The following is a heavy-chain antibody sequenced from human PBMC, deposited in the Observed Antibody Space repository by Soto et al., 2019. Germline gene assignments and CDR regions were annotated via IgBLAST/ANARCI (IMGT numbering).Heavy chain of an antibody. V-gene: IGHV1-18*04. Sequence: QVQLVQSGAEVKKPGASVKVSCKASGYTFTSYGISWVRQAPGQGLEWMGWIITYNGNTIYAQKVQGRVTMQTDTATRTVYMELKILLSDDTHFFFCTRDKHLAEAGRTGIWEFDYCGHGNLVTVHS. CDR1: GYTFTSYG. J-gene: IGHJ4*01. D-gene: IGHD6-19*01. CDR3: TRDKHLAEAGRTGIWEFDY. CDR2: IITYNGNT.